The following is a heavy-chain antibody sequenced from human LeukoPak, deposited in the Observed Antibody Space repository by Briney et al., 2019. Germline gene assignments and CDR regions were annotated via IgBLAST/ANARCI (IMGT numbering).Heavy chain of an antibody. CDR2: VFAHGETS. CDR1: GYTFTDYH. J-gene: IGHJ4*02. CDR3: ARETPGAYFFDF. V-gene: IGHV1-46*01. Sequence: GASVKVSCKSSGYTFTDYHVHWVRQAPGQGLEWLGKVFAHGETSTNAQKFQGRVSVTRDTSTTTVYMELSSLTSEDTAIYYCARETPGAYFFDFWGQGALVTVSS.